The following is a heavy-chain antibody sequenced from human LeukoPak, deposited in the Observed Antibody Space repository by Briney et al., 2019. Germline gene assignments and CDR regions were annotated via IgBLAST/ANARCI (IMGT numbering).Heavy chain of an antibody. CDR2: ISLSGDST. Sequence: GGSLRLSCAASGFTFSSYSMTWVRQAPGKGLEWVSAISLSGDSTYYADSVKGRFTISRDNSKNTLYLQMNSLRAEDTALYYRTYDILTGYKMWGQGNLVTVSS. J-gene: IGHJ4*02. D-gene: IGHD3-9*01. V-gene: IGHV3-23*01. CDR1: GFTFSSYS. CDR3: TYDILTGYKM.